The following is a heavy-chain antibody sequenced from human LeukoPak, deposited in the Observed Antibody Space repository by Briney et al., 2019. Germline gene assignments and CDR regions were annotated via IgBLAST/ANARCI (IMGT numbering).Heavy chain of an antibody. Sequence: PGGSLRLSCAASGFTFDDYAMHWVRQAPGKGLEWVSGISWNSGSIGYADSVKGRFTISRDNAKNSLYLQMNSLRAEDTALYYCAKWPHRYCSGGGCSDFWGQGTLVTVSS. CDR3: AKWPHRYCSGGGCSDF. J-gene: IGHJ4*02. CDR2: ISWNSGSI. CDR1: GFTFDDYA. V-gene: IGHV3-9*01. D-gene: IGHD2-15*01.